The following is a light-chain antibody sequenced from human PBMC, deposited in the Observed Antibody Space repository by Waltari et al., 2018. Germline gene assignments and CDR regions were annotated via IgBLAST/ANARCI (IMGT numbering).Light chain of an antibody. CDR3: LQDYNYPLT. CDR1: QGIRTE. CDR2: AS. Sequence: AFQMTQSPSSLSAYVGDRVTITCRASQGIRTELGWYQQIPGTAPKLLIYASTLEFGVPSRFSGSGSGTDFSLTIDGLQPEDFATYYCLQDYNYPLTFGGGTKVEIK. V-gene: IGKV1-6*01. J-gene: IGKJ4*01.